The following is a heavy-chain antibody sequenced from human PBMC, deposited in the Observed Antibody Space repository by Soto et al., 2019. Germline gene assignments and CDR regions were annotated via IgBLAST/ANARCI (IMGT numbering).Heavy chain of an antibody. Sequence: GGSLRLSCAASGFTVSSNYMNWVRQAPGKGLEWVSIIYSGGSTYYADSVKGRFTISRDNSKNTLYLQMNSLRAEDTAVYYCARVRSTTPSYYYYYMDVWGKGTTVTVSS. CDR2: IYSGGST. V-gene: IGHV3-66*01. CDR3: ARVRSTTPSYYYYYMDV. D-gene: IGHD2-15*01. CDR1: GFTVSSNY. J-gene: IGHJ6*03.